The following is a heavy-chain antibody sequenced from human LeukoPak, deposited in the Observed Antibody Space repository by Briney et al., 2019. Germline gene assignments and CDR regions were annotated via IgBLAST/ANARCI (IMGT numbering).Heavy chain of an antibody. CDR3: ARRYYYNLGSFPFDF. CDR1: GGPFSGYF. CDR2: IHNSGTT. D-gene: IGHD3-10*01. V-gene: IGHV4-34*01. J-gene: IGHJ4*02. Sequence: SETLSLTCAVSGGPFSGYFWSWIRQSSGKGLEWIGEIHNSGTTNYNPSLNSRDTISEDPSKNQFYLNLSSVTAVDTAVYYCARRYYYNLGSFPFDFWGQGTLVTVSS.